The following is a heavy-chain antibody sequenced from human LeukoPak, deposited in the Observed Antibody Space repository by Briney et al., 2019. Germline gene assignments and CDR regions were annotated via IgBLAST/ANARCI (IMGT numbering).Heavy chain of an antibody. V-gene: IGHV3-21*01. CDR1: GFTFSSYS. J-gene: IGHJ3*02. D-gene: IGHD1-26*01. CDR2: ISSSSSYI. Sequence: GRSLRLSCAASGFTFSSYSMNWVRQAPGKGLEWVTSISSSSSYIYYADSVKGRFTISRDNAKNSLYLQMNSLRAEDTAVYYCARDLGARDAFDIWGQGTMVTVSS. CDR3: ARDLGARDAFDI.